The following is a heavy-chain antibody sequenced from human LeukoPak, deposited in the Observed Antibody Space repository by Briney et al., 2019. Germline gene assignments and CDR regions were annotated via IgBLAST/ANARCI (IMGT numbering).Heavy chain of an antibody. CDR1: GGSFSGYY. D-gene: IGHD3-16*01. CDR3: ARGDYDRDI. Sequence: SETLSLTCAVYGGSFSGYYWSWIRQPPGKGLEWIGEINHSGSINYNPSLKSRVTISVDTSKNQFSLKLSSVTAADTAVYYCARGDYDRDIWGQGTMVTVFS. CDR2: INHSGSI. V-gene: IGHV4-34*01. J-gene: IGHJ3*02.